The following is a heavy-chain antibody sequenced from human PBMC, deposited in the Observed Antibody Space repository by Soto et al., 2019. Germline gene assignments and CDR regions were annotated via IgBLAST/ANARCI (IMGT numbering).Heavy chain of an antibody. CDR3: ASIYSSRPSC. V-gene: IGHV1-69*02. Sequence: QVQLVQSGAEVKKPGSSVKVSCKASGGTFSSYTISWVRQAPGQGLEWMGRIIPILGIANYAQKFQGRVTINADKSTSKDYTELSSLRCEETAVYYGASIYSSRPSCWGQGTLVTVS. CDR1: GGTFSSYT. J-gene: IGHJ4*02. D-gene: IGHD6-13*01. CDR2: IIPILGIA.